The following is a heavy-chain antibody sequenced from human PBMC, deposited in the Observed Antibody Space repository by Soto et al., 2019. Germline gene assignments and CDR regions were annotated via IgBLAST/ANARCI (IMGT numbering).Heavy chain of an antibody. Sequence: ASVKVSCKASGGTFSSYAISWVRQAPGQGLEWMGGIIPIFGTAIYAQKFQGRVTMTEDTSTDTAYMELSSLRSEDTAVYYCATDFGGAIDYWGQGTLVTVSS. CDR1: GGTFSSYA. D-gene: IGHD3-16*01. J-gene: IGHJ4*02. CDR2: IIPIFGTA. V-gene: IGHV1-69*06. CDR3: ATDFGGAIDY.